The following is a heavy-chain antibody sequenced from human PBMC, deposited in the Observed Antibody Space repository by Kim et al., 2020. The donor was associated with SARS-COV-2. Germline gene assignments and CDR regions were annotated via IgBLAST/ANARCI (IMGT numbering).Heavy chain of an antibody. Sequence: GTTNYAESVKGRFTISRDNSKSIAYLQMNSLKTEDTAVYYCTRVNSGVDYWGQGTLVTVSS. D-gene: IGHD5-12*01. CDR2: GTT. V-gene: IGHV3-49*02. J-gene: IGHJ4*02. CDR3: TRVNSGVDY.